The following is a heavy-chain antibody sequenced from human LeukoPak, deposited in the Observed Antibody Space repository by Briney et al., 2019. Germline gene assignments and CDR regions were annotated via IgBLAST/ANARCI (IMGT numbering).Heavy chain of an antibody. D-gene: IGHD5-18*01. CDR2: INPNSGDT. J-gene: IGHJ4*02. V-gene: IGHV1-2*02. CDR1: GYTFTGYY. CDR3: ARDKDTAMEFDY. Sequence: ASVKVSCKASGYTFTGYYMHWVRQAPGQGLEWMGWINPNSGDTNYAQKFQGRVTMTRDTSISTAYMELSRLRSDDTAVYYCARDKDTAMEFDYWGQGTLVTVSS.